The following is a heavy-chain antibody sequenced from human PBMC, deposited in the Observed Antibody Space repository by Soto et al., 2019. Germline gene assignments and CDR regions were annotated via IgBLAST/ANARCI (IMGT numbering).Heavy chain of an antibody. CDR3: AKKVNSFDSPGNYKNAMDV. V-gene: IGHV4-4*02. CDR1: GGSISSSNW. Sequence: QVQLQESGPGLVKPSGTLSLTCAVSGGSISSSNWWTWVRQPPGKGLEWLGEIYHSGNTNYSPSLRGRVTISIDKSRDQFSLKLNSVTAADTAVSYCAKKVNSFDSPGNYKNAMDVWGQGTTVTVSS. CDR2: IYHSGNT. J-gene: IGHJ6*02. D-gene: IGHD3-22*01.